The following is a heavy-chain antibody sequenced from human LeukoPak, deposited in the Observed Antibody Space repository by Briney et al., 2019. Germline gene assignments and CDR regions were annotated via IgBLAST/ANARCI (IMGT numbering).Heavy chain of an antibody. CDR3: ARVAAAGTNAQGIDY. D-gene: IGHD6-13*01. J-gene: IGHJ4*02. CDR2: INPNSGGT. Sequence: ASVKVSCKASGYTFTGYYMHWVRQAPGQGLEWMGWINPNSGGTNYAQKFQGRVTMTRDTSISTAYMELSRLRSDDTAVYYCARVAAAGTNAQGIDYWGQGTLVTVSS. CDR1: GYTFTGYY. V-gene: IGHV1-2*02.